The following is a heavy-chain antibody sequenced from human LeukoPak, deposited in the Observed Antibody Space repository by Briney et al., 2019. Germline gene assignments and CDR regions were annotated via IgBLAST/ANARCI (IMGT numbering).Heavy chain of an antibody. D-gene: IGHD2-2*01. CDR2: INPNSGGT. V-gene: IGHV1-2*02. CDR1: GYTLTGYY. J-gene: IGHJ4*02. CDR3: ARGLYCSSTSCTLDY. Sequence: ASVKVSCKASGYTLTGYYMHWVRQAPGQGLEWMGWINPNSGGTNYAQKFQGRVTMNRDTSISTAYMELSRLRSDDTAVYYCARGLYCSSTSCTLDYWCQGTLVTVSS.